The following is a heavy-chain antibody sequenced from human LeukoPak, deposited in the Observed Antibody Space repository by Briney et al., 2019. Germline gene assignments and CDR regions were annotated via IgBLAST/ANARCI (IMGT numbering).Heavy chain of an antibody. D-gene: IGHD6-19*01. CDR2: INPNSGGT. CDR3: ARVRIAVAGLIDY. J-gene: IGHJ4*02. CDR1: GYTFTRYG. V-gene: IGHV1-2*02. Sequence: ASVKVSCKASGYTFTRYGISWVRQAPGQGLEWMGWINPNSGGTNYAQKFQGRVTMTRDTSISTAYMELSRLRSDDTAVYYCARVRIAVAGLIDYWGQGTLVTVSS.